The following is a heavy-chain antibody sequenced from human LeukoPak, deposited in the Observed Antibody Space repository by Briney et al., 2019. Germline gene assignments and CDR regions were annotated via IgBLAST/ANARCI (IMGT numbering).Heavy chain of an antibody. D-gene: IGHD1-14*01. CDR2: ISYDGSDK. CDR3: ARDRDTNRLHYYHGMDV. J-gene: IGHJ6*02. V-gene: IGHV3-30*03. Sequence: PGGSLRLSCAASGFIFSSYGMHWARQAPGKGLEWVAVISYDGSDKYYADSVKGRFTISRDNSKHTLYLQMNTLRVEDTAVYYCARDRDTNRLHYYHGMDVWGQGTTVTVSS. CDR1: GFIFSSYG.